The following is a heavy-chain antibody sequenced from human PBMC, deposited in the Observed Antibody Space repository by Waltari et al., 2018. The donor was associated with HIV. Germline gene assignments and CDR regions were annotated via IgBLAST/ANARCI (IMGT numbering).Heavy chain of an antibody. J-gene: IGHJ4*02. CDR2: INSNTDGGRT. CDR1: GFTFTNAW. Sequence: EVQLVESGGGLVKPGGSLRLSCAVSGFTFTNAWMNWVRQAPGKELEWVGRINSNTDGGRTDYAAPVKGRFTISRDDSRNTLYLQMNSLKTEDTAVYYCTTDAPPRASVRFLEGFWGQGTLVTVSS. D-gene: IGHD3-3*01. CDR3: TTDAPPRASVRFLEGF. V-gene: IGHV3-15*01.